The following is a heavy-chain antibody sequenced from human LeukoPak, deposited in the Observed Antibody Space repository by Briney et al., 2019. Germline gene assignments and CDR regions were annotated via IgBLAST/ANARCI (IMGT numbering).Heavy chain of an antibody. CDR1: GYTFSSYG. V-gene: IGHV1-18*01. CDR3: ARGASDNWNNDVWYFDL. Sequence: GGSVKVSYTASGYTFSSYGMSWVRQAPGQGLEWMGWIRAYNGNTNYAQKLQGRVTMTTDTSTSTASMELRSLRSDDPAVYYCARGASDNWNNDVWYFDLWGRGTLVTVSA. J-gene: IGHJ2*01. CDR2: IRAYNGNT. D-gene: IGHD1/OR15-1a*01.